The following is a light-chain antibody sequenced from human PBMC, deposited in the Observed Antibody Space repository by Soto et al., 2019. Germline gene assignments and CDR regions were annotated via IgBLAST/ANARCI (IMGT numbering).Light chain of an antibody. CDR1: QSVSSN. CDR2: AAS. CDR3: QQYNNWPFS. J-gene: IGKJ5*01. Sequence: EIVLTQSPGTLSLSPGERATLSCRATQSVSSNLLAWYQQKPGQAPRLLIYAASSRAAGIPDRFSGTGSETDFTLTISGLQSEDSAVYFCQQYNNWPFSFGQGTRLEIK. V-gene: IGKV3D-15*01.